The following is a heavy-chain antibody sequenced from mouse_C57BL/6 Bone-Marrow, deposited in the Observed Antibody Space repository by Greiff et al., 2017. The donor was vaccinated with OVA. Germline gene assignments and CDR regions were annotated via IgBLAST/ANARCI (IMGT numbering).Heavy chain of an antibody. J-gene: IGHJ1*03. CDR1: GYSITSGYY. Sequence: VQLQQSGPGLVKPSQSLSLTCSVTGYSITSGYYWNWIRQFPGNKLEWMGYISYDGSNNYNPSLKNRISITRDTSKNQFFLKLNSVTTEDTATYYCARGYYYGSSYGTYWYFDVWGTGTTVTVSS. D-gene: IGHD1-1*01. CDR2: ISYDGSN. V-gene: IGHV3-6*01. CDR3: ARGYYYGSSYGTYWYFDV.